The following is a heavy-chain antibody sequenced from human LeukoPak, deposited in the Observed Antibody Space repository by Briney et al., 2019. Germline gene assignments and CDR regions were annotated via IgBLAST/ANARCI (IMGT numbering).Heavy chain of an antibody. CDR3: ATYTRHCSGGTCYSIDY. CDR2: VYYGGST. D-gene: IGHD2-15*01. CDR1: GDSISNYH. V-gene: IGHV4-59*08. Sequence: SETLSLTCTVSGDSISNYHWTWIRQPPGRGLEWIGYVYYGGSTNYNPSLKSRVTISLDTSNNQFSLKLSSVTAADTAIYYCATYTRHCSGGTCYSIDYWGQGTLVTVSS. J-gene: IGHJ4*02.